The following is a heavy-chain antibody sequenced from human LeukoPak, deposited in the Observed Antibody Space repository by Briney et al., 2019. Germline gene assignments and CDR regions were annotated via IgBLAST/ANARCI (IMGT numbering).Heavy chain of an antibody. Sequence: GGSLRLSCAASGFTFSDYYMSWIRQAPGKGLEWVSYISTSSSYTNYADSVKGRFTISRANAENSLYLQMNSLRAEDTAVYYCARVPATVKADYWGQGTLVTVSS. J-gene: IGHJ4*02. V-gene: IGHV3-11*03. D-gene: IGHD4-17*01. CDR3: ARVPATVKADY. CDR1: GFTFSDYY. CDR2: ISTSSSYT.